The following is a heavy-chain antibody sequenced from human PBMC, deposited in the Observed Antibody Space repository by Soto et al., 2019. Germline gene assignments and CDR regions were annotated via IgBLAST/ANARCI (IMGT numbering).Heavy chain of an antibody. J-gene: IGHJ4*02. CDR2: IYYSGST. CDR3: ARKYSSGWYEYYFDY. D-gene: IGHD6-19*01. V-gene: IGHV4-59*01. CDR1: GGSISSYY. Sequence: SETPSLTYTVSGGSISSYYWSWIRQPPGKGLEWIGYIYYSGSTNYNPSLKSRVTISVDTSKNQFSLKLSSVTAADTAVYYCARKYSSGWYEYYFDYWGQGTLVTVSS.